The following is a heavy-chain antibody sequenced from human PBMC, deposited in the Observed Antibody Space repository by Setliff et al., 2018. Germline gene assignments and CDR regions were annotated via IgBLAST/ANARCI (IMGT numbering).Heavy chain of an antibody. CDR3: AILGNSMIVLDIGGHDF. J-gene: IGHJ4*02. CDR1: GYSFTSHY. V-gene: IGHV1-46*01. Sequence: ASVKVSCKTSGYSFTSHYMHWVRQAPGQGPEWMGIINPGGGSASLAPKFQGRVNITADESTSTAYMELSSLRSEDTAVYYCAILGNSMIVLDIGGHDFWGQGTLVTVSS. D-gene: IGHD3-22*01. CDR2: INPGGGSA.